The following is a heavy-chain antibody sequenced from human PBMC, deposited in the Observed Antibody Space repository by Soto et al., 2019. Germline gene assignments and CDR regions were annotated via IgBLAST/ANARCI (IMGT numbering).Heavy chain of an antibody. CDR2: ISGSDGST. CDR1: GFSFSSYA. Sequence: EVQLLESGGGLVQPGGSLRLSCVASGFSFSSYAMSWVRQAPGKGLEWVSVISGSDGSTYYADSVKGRFTISRDNSKNPLYLQMNSLRAEDTAVYYCAKDRERDAWYEDYWGQVTLVTVSS. CDR3: AKDRERDAWYEDY. J-gene: IGHJ4*02. V-gene: IGHV3-23*01. D-gene: IGHD6-13*01.